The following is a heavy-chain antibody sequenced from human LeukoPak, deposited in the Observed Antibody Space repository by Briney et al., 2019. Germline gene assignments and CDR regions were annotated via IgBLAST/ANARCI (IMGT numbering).Heavy chain of an antibody. CDR2: INHSGST. CDR3: ARGRDSTTLLRYGMDV. CDR1: GGSFSGYY. J-gene: IGHJ6*04. Sequence: PSETLSLTCAVYGGSFSGYYWSWIRQPPGKGLEWIGEINHSGSTNYNPSLKCRVTISVDTSKNQFSLKLSSVTAADTAVYYCARGRDSTTLLRYGMDVWGKGTTVTVSS. D-gene: IGHD2/OR15-2a*01. V-gene: IGHV4-34*01.